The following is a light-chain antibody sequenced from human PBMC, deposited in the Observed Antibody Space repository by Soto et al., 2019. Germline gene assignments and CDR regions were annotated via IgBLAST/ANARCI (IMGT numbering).Light chain of an antibody. V-gene: IGKV3-20*01. J-gene: IGKJ1*01. Sequence: EIVLTQSPGTLSLSPGERATLSCRASQSVSTNYLAWYQRKPGQAPRLLIYGASSRATDIPNRFSGSGSGTDFTLTSTRLTAEDFAVYYCQQYGSSPPTFGQGTKVEIK. CDR3: QQYGSSPPT. CDR1: QSVSTNY. CDR2: GAS.